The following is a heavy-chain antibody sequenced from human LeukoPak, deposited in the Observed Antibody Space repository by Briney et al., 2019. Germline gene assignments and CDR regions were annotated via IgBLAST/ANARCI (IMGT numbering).Heavy chain of an antibody. Sequence: PGGSLRLSCAASGFTVSSNYMSWVRQAPGKGLEWVSVIYSGGSTYYADSVKGRFTISRDNSKNTLYLQMNSLRAEDTAVYYCAREKSGTWYFDYWGQGTLVTVSS. V-gene: IGHV3-53*01. CDR3: AREKSGTWYFDY. CDR1: GFTVSSNY. J-gene: IGHJ4*02. CDR2: IYSGGST.